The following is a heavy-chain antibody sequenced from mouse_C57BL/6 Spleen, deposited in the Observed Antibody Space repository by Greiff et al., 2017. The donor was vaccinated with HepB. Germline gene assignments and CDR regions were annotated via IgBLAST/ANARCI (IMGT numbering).Heavy chain of an antibody. CDR3: ARKVYWYFDV. V-gene: IGHV5-16*01. CDR1: GFTFSDYY. Sequence: EVQVVESEGGLVQPGSSMKLSCTASGFTFSDYYMAWVRQVPEKGLEWVANINYDGSSTYYLDSLKSRFIISRDNAKNILYLQMSSLKSEDTATYYCARKVYWYFDVWGTGTTVTVSS. CDR2: INYDGSST. J-gene: IGHJ1*03.